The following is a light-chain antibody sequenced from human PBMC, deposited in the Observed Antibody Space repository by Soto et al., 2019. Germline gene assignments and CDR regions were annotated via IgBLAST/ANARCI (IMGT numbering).Light chain of an antibody. CDR2: EVS. Sequence: QSVLTQPACVSVSPGQSITISCTGSSNDIGAYKYVSWYQQYPGKAPKLIIFEVSNRPSGVSNRFSGSKSGNTASLTIAGLQAEDEADYHCSSYTTGSTLYVFGGGTKVTVL. J-gene: IGLJ1*01. CDR3: SSYTTGSTLYV. CDR1: SNDIGAYKY. V-gene: IGLV2-14*01.